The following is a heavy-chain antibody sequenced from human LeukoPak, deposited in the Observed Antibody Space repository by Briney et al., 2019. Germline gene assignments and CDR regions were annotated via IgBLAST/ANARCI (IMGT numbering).Heavy chain of an antibody. J-gene: IGHJ4*02. V-gene: IGHV3-23*01. CDR3: AKDLHVRSSSTVTTGGVDS. Sequence: GGSLRLSCVDSGFTFSSYAMSWVRKTPGKGLEWVSVISNSAGNVYYADSVKGRFTISRDNSKNTLYLQMNSLRAEDTAVYYCAKDLHVRSSSTVTTGGVDSWGQGTLVTVSS. CDR2: ISNSAGNV. CDR1: GFTFSSYA. D-gene: IGHD4-17*01.